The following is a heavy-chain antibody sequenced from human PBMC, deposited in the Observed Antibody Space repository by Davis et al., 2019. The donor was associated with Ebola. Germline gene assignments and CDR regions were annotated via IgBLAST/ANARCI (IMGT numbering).Heavy chain of an antibody. CDR3: ARDAGGGSYHFDS. V-gene: IGHV1-18*01. CDR2: ISANNGKT. J-gene: IGHJ4*02. CDR1: GYTFTTYG. Sequence: ASVKVSCKTSGYTFTTYGISWVRQAPGQGLEWMGWISANNGKTNYAQKVQGRVTMTTDTSTSTAYMELRSLRSDETAVYYCARDAGGGSYHFDSWGQGTLVTVSS. D-gene: IGHD1-26*01.